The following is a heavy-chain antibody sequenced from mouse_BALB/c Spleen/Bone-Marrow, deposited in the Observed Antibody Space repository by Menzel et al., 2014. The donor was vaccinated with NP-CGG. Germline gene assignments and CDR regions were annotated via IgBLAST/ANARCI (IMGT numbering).Heavy chain of an antibody. Sequence: QVHVKQSGPELVRPGVSVKISCKGSGYTFTDYAMHWVKQSHAKSLEWIGVISTYSGNTDYNQKFKGKATMTVDKSSSTAYMELARLTSEDSAIYYCARGIYYDSTWFAYWGQGTLVTVSA. CDR1: GYTFTDYA. CDR3: ARGIYYDSTWFAY. D-gene: IGHD2-4*01. CDR2: ISTYSGNT. V-gene: IGHV1-67*01. J-gene: IGHJ3*01.